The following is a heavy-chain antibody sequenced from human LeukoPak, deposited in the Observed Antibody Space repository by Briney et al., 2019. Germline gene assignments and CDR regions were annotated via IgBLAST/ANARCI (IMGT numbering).Heavy chain of an antibody. CDR3: ARRNTEYYFDY. CDR1: GFTFSSYS. Sequence: PGGSLRLSCAASGFTFSSYSMNWVRQAPGKGLEWVSYISTSSSTIYYADSVKGRFTISRDNAKNSVYLQMNSLRAEDTAVYYCARRNTEYYFDYWGQGTLVTVSS. J-gene: IGHJ4*02. D-gene: IGHD5-18*01. CDR2: ISTSSSTI. V-gene: IGHV3-48*04.